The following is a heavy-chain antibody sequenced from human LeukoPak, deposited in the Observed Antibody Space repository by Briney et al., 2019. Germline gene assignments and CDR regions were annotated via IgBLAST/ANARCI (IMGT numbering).Heavy chain of an antibody. CDR3: ARHRAAVPYWYFDL. D-gene: IGHD6-13*01. CDR1: GGSISSYY. CDR2: IYYSGST. Sequence: PSETLSLTCTVSGGSISSYYWSWIRQPPGKGLEWIGYIYYSGSTNYNPSLKSRVTVSVDTSKNQFSLKLSSVTAADTAVYYCARHRAAVPYWYFDLWGRGTLVTVFS. J-gene: IGHJ2*01. V-gene: IGHV4-59*08.